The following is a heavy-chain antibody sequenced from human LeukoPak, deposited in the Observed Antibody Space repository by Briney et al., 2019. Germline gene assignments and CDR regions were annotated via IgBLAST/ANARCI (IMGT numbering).Heavy chain of an antibody. V-gene: IGHV3-23*01. CDR3: AKNYYGSGTMGGY. D-gene: IGHD3-10*01. J-gene: IGHJ4*02. Sequence: GGSPRLSCAASGFTFSSFTMTWVRQAPGKGLEWVSTIGGSGASTYYAGSVKGRFTISRDNSKNTLSLQMNSLRAEDSAIYYCAKNYYGSGTMGGYWGQGTLVTVSS. CDR2: IGGSGAST. CDR1: GFTFSSFT.